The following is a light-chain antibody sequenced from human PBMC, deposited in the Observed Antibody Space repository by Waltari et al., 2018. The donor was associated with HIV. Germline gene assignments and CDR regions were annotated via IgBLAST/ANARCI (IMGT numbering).Light chain of an antibody. CDR3: QQYGNSPPYT. CDR2: GAS. J-gene: IGKJ2*01. Sequence: EIVLTQSPGTLSLSPGERATLSCRASQSVRSGYLAWYQQKPGQAPSVLIYGASSRATGIPDRFSGSGSGTDFTLTISRLEPEDFAVYYCQQYGNSPPYTFGQGTKLEIK. V-gene: IGKV3-20*01. CDR1: QSVRSGY.